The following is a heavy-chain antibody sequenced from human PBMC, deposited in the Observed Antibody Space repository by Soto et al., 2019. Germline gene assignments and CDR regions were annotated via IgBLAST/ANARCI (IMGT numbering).Heavy chain of an antibody. CDR3: ARDRIAVAAYFDY. Sequence: VQLVESGGGVVQPGRSLRLSCAASGFTFSSYGMHWVRQAPGKGLEWVAVIWYDGSNKYYADSVKGRFTISRDNSKNTLYLQMNSLRAEDTAVYYCARDRIAVAAYFDYWVQGTLVTVSS. CDR2: IWYDGSNK. V-gene: IGHV3-33*01. CDR1: GFTFSSYG. D-gene: IGHD6-19*01. J-gene: IGHJ4*02.